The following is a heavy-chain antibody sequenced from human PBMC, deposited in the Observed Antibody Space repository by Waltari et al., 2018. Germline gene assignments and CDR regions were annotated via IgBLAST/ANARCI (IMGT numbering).Heavy chain of an antibody. CDR1: GHSFTSYW. CDR2: IYPGDSDT. J-gene: IGHJ6*02. D-gene: IGHD6-6*01. V-gene: IGHV5-51*03. Sequence: EVQLVQSGAEVNKPGVSLTIPCKGSGHSFTSYWLGRGRQMPGKGLEWVGIIYPGDSDTRYSPSFQGQVTISADKSISTAYLQWSSLKASDTAMYYCARRKAARLSDGMDVWGQGTTVTVSS. CDR3: ARRKAARLSDGMDV.